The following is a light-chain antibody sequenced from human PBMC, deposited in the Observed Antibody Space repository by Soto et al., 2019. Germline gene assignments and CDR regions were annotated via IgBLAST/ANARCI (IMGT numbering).Light chain of an antibody. J-gene: IGKJ1*01. CDR3: QHYNSYSEA. V-gene: IGKV1-5*03. CDR2: KAS. Sequence: DIQMTQSPSTLSGSVGDRVTITCRASQTISSWLAWYQQKPGKAPKLLIYKASTLKSGVPSRFSGSGSGTEFTLTISSLQPDNFATYYCQHYNSYSEAFGQETKLERK. CDR1: QTISSW.